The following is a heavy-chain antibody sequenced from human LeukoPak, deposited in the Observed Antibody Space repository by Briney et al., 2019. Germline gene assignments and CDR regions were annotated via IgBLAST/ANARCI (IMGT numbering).Heavy chain of an antibody. CDR2: ISGSGGST. CDR1: GFTFSSYA. V-gene: IGHV3-23*01. J-gene: IGHJ4*02. CDR3: AKASKSPTYYDFWSAPGY. D-gene: IGHD3-3*01. Sequence: PGGSLRLSCAASGFTFSSYAMSWVRQAPGKGLEWVSAISGSGGSTYYADSVKGRFTISRDNSKNTLYLQMNSLRAEDTAVYYCAKASKSPTYYDFWSAPGYWGQGTLVTVSS.